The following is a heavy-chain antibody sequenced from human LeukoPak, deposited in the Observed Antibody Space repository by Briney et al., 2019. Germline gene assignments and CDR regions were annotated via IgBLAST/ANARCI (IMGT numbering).Heavy chain of an antibody. CDR3: ARGHVHCSSTSCFAYLPDY. V-gene: IGHV4-34*01. J-gene: IGHJ4*02. CDR1: GGSFSGYY. Sequence: SETLSLTCAVYGGSFSGYYWSWIRQPPGKGLEWIGEINHSGSTNYNPSLKNRVTISVDTSKNQFSLKLSSVTAADTAVYYCARGHVHCSSTSCFAYLPDYWGQGTLVTVSS. CDR2: INHSGST. D-gene: IGHD2-2*01.